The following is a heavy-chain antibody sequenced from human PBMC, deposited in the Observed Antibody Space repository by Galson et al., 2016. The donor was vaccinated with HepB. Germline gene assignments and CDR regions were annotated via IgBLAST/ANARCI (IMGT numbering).Heavy chain of an antibody. CDR3: ATFLETYYGSVFYFDY. CDR2: ISYDGRNT. CDR1: GFTFSSYA. J-gene: IGHJ4*02. V-gene: IGHV3-30*04. Sequence: SLRLSCATSGFTFSSYALHWVRQAPGKGLEWVAVISYDGRNTYYADSVKGRFTISRDNSQSTLHLDLDSLRVEDTAVYYCATFLETYYGSVFYFDYWGQGTLVTVSS. D-gene: IGHD4-17*01.